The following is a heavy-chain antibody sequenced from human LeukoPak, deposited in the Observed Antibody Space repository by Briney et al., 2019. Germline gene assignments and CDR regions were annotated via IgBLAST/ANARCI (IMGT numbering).Heavy chain of an antibody. J-gene: IGHJ4*02. Sequence: GRSLRLSCAASGFTFSSYDMHWVRQAPGKGLEWVAVIWYDGSNKYYADSVKGRFTISRDNSKNTLYLQMNSLRAEDTAVYYCARDSLPGANKLTLRYWGQGTLVTVSS. CDR3: ARDSLPGANKLTLRY. D-gene: IGHD4/OR15-4a*01. CDR2: IWYDGSNK. CDR1: GFTFSSYD. V-gene: IGHV3-33*01.